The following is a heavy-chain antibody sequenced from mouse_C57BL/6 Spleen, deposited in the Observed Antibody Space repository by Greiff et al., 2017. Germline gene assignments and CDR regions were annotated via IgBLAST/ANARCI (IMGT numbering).Heavy chain of an antibody. CDR2: IHPNSGST. CDR3: ARHDGYYLYWYFDV. V-gene: IGHV1-64*01. Sequence: QVQLQQPGAELVKPGASVKLSCKASGYTFTSYWMHWVKPRPGQGLEWIGMIHPNSGSTNYNEKFKSKATLTVDKSSSTAYMQLSSLTSEDSAVYYCARHDGYYLYWYFDVWGTGTTVTVSS. CDR1: GYTFTSYW. J-gene: IGHJ1*03. D-gene: IGHD2-3*01.